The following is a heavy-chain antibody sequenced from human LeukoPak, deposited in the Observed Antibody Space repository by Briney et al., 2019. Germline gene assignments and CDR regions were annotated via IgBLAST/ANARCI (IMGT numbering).Heavy chain of an antibody. CDR1: GGSISSYY. CDR2: IYHSGST. J-gene: IGHJ6*03. D-gene: IGHD4-17*01. CDR3: ARDDYGDPGYYYYMDV. V-gene: IGHV4-59*12. Sequence: SETLPLTCTVSGGSISSYYWSWIRQPPGKGLEWIGYIYHSGSTYYNPSLKSRVTISVDRSKNQFSLKLSSVTAADTAVYYCARDDYGDPGYYYYMDVWGKGTTVTVSS.